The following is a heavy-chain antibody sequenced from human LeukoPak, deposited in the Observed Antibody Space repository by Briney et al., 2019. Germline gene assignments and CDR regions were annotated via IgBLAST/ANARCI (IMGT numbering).Heavy chain of an antibody. Sequence: PSETLSLTCGVSDYSTISDYYWGWIRQPPGKGLEWIGSIYHSGSTYYNPSLKSRVTISVDTSKNQFSLKLTSVTAADTAVYYCAREGTSGTNWFDPWGQGTLVTVSS. V-gene: IGHV4-38-2*02. D-gene: IGHD3-10*01. CDR2: IYHSGST. J-gene: IGHJ5*02. CDR3: AREGTSGTNWFDP. CDR1: DYSTISDYY.